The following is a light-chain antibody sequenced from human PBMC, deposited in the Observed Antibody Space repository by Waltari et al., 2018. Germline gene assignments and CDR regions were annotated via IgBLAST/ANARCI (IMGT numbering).Light chain of an antibody. Sequence: QAVLTQPSSLSASPGASASPTCTFRSGINVGAYRIYWYQPKPGSPPQYLLRYISDSDKQQGSGVPSRFSGSKDPSANAGILLISGLQSDDEADYFCMIWHNNAWVFGGGTKLTVL. J-gene: IGLJ3*02. CDR1: SGINVGAYR. V-gene: IGLV5-45*02. CDR3: MIWHNNAWV. CDR2: YISDSDK.